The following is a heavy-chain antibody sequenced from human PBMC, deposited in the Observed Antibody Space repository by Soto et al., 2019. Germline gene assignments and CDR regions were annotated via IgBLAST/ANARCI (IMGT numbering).Heavy chain of an antibody. CDR1: LYSSTSYS. V-gene: IGHV4-59*01. J-gene: IGHJ3*02. D-gene: IGHD5-12*01. CDR2: MYYDGMT. CDR3: ARDRLRGYGAFDI. Sequence: SETLSLTCTVSLYSSTSYSWSWIRRPPGKGLEWIGYMYYDGMTNYNPSLNSRVTISADTSKNQFSLRLSYVTAVDTAVYYCARDRLRGYGAFDIWGQGTMVTVSS.